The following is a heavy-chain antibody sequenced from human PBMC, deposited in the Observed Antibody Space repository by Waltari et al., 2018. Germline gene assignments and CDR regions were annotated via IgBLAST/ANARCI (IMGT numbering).Heavy chain of an antibody. J-gene: IGHJ3*02. CDR1: GGSISSSSYY. CDR2: IYYSGST. V-gene: IGHV4-39*07. Sequence: QLQLQESGPGLVKPSETLSLTCTVSGGSISSSSYYWGWIRQPPGKGLEWIGSIYYSGSTYYNPSLKSRVTRSVDTSKNQFSLKLSSVTAADTAVYYCARGPAAGGAFDIWGQGTMVTVSS. CDR3: ARGPAAGGAFDI. D-gene: IGHD3-10*01.